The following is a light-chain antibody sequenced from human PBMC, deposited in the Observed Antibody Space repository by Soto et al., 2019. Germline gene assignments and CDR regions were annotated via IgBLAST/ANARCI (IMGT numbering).Light chain of an antibody. Sequence: QSALTQPRSVSGSPGQSVTISCTGTSSDVGGYNYVSWYQQHPGKAPKLMIYDVSKRPSGVPDRFSGSKSGNTASLTISGLQAEYDADYYCSSYAGSYTYVFGTGTKVTVL. V-gene: IGLV2-11*01. CDR3: SSYAGSYTYV. J-gene: IGLJ1*01. CDR1: SSDVGGYNY. CDR2: DVS.